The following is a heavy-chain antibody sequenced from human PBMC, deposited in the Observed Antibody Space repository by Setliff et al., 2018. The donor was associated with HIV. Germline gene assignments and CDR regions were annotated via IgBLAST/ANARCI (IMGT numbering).Heavy chain of an antibody. D-gene: IGHD1-7*01. V-gene: IGHV4-38-2*01. CDR2: IYHSGST. CDR3: ARHGGITGTTDAFDI. CDR1: TYSISSGYY. J-gene: IGHJ3*02. Sequence: PSETLSLTCAVSTYSISSGYYWGWIRLPPGKGLEWIGSIYHSGSTYHNPSLKSRVTISVDTSKNQFSLKLSSVTAADTAVYYCARHGGITGTTDAFDIWGQGTMVTVSS.